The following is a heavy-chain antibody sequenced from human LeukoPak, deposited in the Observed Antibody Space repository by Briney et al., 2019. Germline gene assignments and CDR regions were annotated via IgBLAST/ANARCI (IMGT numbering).Heavy chain of an antibody. V-gene: IGHV4-30-2*01. CDR1: GGSISGSSYY. D-gene: IGHD2-8*01. CDR3: ARGPMARDLFDY. CDR2: IYHSGST. J-gene: IGHJ4*02. Sequence: SETLSLTCTVSGGSISGSSYYWGWIRQPPGKGLEWIGYIYHSGSTYYNPSLKSRVTISVDRSKNQFSLKLSSVTAADTAVYYCARGPMARDLFDYWGQGTLVTVSS.